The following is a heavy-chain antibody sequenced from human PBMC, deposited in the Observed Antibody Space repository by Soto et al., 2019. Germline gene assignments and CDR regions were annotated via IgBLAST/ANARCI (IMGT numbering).Heavy chain of an antibody. CDR2: IYYSGST. CDR3: ARERWLQLGDYWFDP. J-gene: IGHJ5*02. CDR1: GGSISSYY. V-gene: IGHV4-59*01. Sequence: SETLSLTCTVSGGSISSYYWSWIRQPPGKGLEWIGYIYYSGSTNYNPSLTSRVTISVDTSKNQFSLKLSSVTAADTAVYYCARERWLQLGDYWFDPWGQGTLVAVS. D-gene: IGHD5-12*01.